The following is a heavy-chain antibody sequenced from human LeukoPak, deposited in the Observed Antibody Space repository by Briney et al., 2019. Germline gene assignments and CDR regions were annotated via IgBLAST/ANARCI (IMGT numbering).Heavy chain of an antibody. J-gene: IGHJ6*03. Sequence: ASVKVSCKASGYTFTSYYMHWVRQAPGQGLEWMGWINPNSGGTNYAQKFQGRVTMTRDTSISTAYMELSRLRSDDTAVYYCAIDGAVAVHSYYYMDVWGKGTTVTISS. CDR3: AIDGAVAVHSYYYMDV. V-gene: IGHV1-2*02. CDR1: GYTFTSYY. D-gene: IGHD6-19*01. CDR2: INPNSGGT.